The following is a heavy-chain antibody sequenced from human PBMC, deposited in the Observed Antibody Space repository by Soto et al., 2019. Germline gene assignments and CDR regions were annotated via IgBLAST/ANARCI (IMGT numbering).Heavy chain of an antibody. CDR3: ARDRISSTSLLGAYYYGMDV. D-gene: IGHD2-2*01. V-gene: IGHV4-59*01. J-gene: IGHJ6*02. Sequence: ETLSRTDTVSGGSISSYYWSWIRQPPGKGLEWIGYIYYSGSTNYNPSLKSRVTISVDTSKNQFSLKLSSVTAADTAVYYCARDRISSTSLLGAYYYGMDVWGQGTTVTVSS. CDR2: IYYSGST. CDR1: GGSISSYY.